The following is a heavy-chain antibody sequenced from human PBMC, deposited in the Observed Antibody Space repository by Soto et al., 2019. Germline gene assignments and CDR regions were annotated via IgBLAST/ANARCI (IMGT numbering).Heavy chain of an antibody. V-gene: IGHV3-23*01. CDR2: ISGSGGST. CDR3: AKAYRGYSSGWYKDHYYYYYGMDV. D-gene: IGHD6-19*01. Sequence: SLRLSCAASGFTFSSYAMSWVRQAPGKGLEWVSAISGSGGSTYYADSVKGRFTISRDNSKNTLYLQMNSLRAEDTAVYYCAKAYRGYSSGWYKDHYYYYYGMDVWGQGTTVTVSS. J-gene: IGHJ6*02. CDR1: GFTFSSYA.